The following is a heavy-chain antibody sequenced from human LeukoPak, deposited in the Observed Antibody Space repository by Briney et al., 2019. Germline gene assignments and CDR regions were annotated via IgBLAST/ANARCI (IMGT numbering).Heavy chain of an antibody. CDR3: ARWEIRGTAHKLDY. CDR2: INQDGSAK. D-gene: IGHD1-7*01. CDR1: VFTFSTDP. J-gene: IGHJ4*02. V-gene: IGHV3-7*01. Sequence: GGSLRLSCAASVFTFSTDPMSWVRQAPGKGLEWVANINQDGSAKYFVDSVKGRFTISRDNAKNSMYLQMNSLRAEDTAVYYCARWEIRGTAHKLDYWGQGTLVTVSS.